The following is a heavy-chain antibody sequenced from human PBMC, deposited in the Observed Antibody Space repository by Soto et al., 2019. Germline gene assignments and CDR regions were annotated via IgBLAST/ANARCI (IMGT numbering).Heavy chain of an antibody. Sequence: VQLAQSGPEVKKPGASVKVSCKASGYIFSSFAMHWVRQAPGQRLEWMGWINPGNGNTKYSQKFQGRVAITRDTSAYIVYMELSSLRSEDTAVYYCARDRGNCGGDCHYGLDVWGQGTTVTVSS. V-gene: IGHV1-3*01. J-gene: IGHJ6*02. D-gene: IGHD2-21*02. CDR1: GYIFSSFA. CDR3: ARDRGNCGGDCHYGLDV. CDR2: INPGNGNT.